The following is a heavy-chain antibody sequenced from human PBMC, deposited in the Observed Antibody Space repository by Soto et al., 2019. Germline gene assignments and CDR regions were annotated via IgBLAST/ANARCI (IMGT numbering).Heavy chain of an antibody. D-gene: IGHD5-18*01. V-gene: IGHV4-61*08. Sequence: KSPETLSLTCTVSGDSVTSGDYYWSWIRQPPGKGLEWIGYIYYSGNTNYSPSLKSRVAISLDTSHNQFSLKLSSVIAADTAVYFCARIPVDTYMTYWFDPWGQGTLVTVSS. J-gene: IGHJ5*01. CDR1: GDSVTSGDYY. CDR3: ARIPVDTYMTYWFDP. CDR2: IYYSGNT.